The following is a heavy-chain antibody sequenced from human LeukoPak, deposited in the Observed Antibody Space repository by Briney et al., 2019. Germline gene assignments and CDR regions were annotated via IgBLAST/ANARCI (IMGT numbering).Heavy chain of an antibody. V-gene: IGHV3-48*01. CDR2: IRGSSTTI. CDR3: ARDARSNCATVAFDGPYSTY. Sequence: GGSLRLSCADTGFSFSASSMSCVRQTPGKGLEWISYIRGSSTTIYYADSVKGRFTISRDNARNSLYLQMNDLRAEDTGVYFCARDARSNCATVAFDGPYSTYWGQGSLVTVSS. CDR1: GFSFSASS. D-gene: IGHD1-26*01. J-gene: IGHJ4*02.